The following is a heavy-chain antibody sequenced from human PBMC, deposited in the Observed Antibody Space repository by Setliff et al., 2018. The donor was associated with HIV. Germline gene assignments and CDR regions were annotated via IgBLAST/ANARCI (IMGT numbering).Heavy chain of an antibody. D-gene: IGHD3-16*01. Sequence: PGESLRLSCTASGFTFGDYVMSWVRQAPGKGLEWVSYISSSSSSIYHADSVKGRFTISRDNAKNTLYLQMNRLRADDTAVYYCVRGPQFTPHWGQGTLVTVSS. V-gene: IGHV3-48*04. CDR2: ISSSSSSI. CDR1: GFTFGDYV. CDR3: VRGPQFTPH. J-gene: IGHJ4*02.